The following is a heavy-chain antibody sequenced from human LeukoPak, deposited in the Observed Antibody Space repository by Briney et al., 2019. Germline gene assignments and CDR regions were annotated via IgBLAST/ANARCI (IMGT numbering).Heavy chain of an antibody. D-gene: IGHD3-22*01. J-gene: IGHJ5*02. CDR2: IYTSGST. CDR3: ARHVYYYDSSGYFISKANWFDP. CDR1: GGSISSGLYY. V-gene: IGHV4-61*02. Sequence: SETLSLTCTVSGGSISSGLYYWSWIRQPAGKGLEWIGRIYTSGSTNYNPSLKSRVTISVDTSKNQFSLKLSSVTAADTAVYYCARHVYYYDSSGYFISKANWFDPWGQGTLVTVSS.